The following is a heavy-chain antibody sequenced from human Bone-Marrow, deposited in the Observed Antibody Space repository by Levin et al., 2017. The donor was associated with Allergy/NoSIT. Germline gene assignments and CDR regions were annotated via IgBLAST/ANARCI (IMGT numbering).Heavy chain of an antibody. CDR2: IIGDGTST. D-gene: IGHD3-22*01. CDR3: AKDATFSSAWGYFDS. Sequence: GGSLRLSCAASGFTFRSYAMSWVRQAPGKGLEWVSLIIGDGTSTHYADSVGGRFTISRDNSKHTLYLDMTSLRAEDTAVFYCAKDATFSSAWGYFDSWGQGTLVTVSS. J-gene: IGHJ4*02. CDR1: GFTFRSYA. V-gene: IGHV3-23*01.